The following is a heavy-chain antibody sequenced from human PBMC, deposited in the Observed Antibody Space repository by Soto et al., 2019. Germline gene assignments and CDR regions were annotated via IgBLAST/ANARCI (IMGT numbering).Heavy chain of an antibody. CDR1: GFTFSSDW. CDR2: IKQDGSEK. CDR3: ARSRYYDYIWGSYFPDY. V-gene: IGHV3-7*01. Sequence: PGGSLRLSCAASGFTFSSDWMSWVRRAPGKGLEWVANIKQDGSEKYYVDSVKGRFTISRDNAKNSLYLQMNSLRAEDTAVYYCARSRYYDYIWGSYFPDYWGQGTLVTVSS. D-gene: IGHD3-16*01. J-gene: IGHJ4*02.